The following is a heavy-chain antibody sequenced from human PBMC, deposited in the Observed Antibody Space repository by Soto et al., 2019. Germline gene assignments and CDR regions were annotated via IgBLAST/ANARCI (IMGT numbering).Heavy chain of an antibody. V-gene: IGHV3-23*01. D-gene: IGHD1-26*01. CDR1: GFTFSSYA. J-gene: IGHJ4*02. Sequence: GGSLRLSCATSGFTFSSYAMSWVRQAPGKGLEWVSAISGSGGTTHHTDSLKGRFTISRDNSKNTLYLQMNSLRAEDTAIYYCAKRPRALLTFDYWGQGTLVTVSS. CDR3: AKRPRALLTFDY. CDR2: ISGSGGTT.